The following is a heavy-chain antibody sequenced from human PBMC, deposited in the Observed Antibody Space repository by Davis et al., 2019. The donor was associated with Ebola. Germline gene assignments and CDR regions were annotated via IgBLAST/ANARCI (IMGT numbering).Heavy chain of an antibody. V-gene: IGHV3-53*01. CDR2: IYSGGST. J-gene: IGHJ4*02. CDR1: GFTVSSNY. CDR3: ARGGVVPAATED. D-gene: IGHD2-2*01. Sequence: GESLKISCAASGFTVSSNYMSWVRQAPGKGLEWVSVIYSGGSTYYADSVKGRFTISRDNSKNTLYLQMNSLRAEDTAVYYCARGGVVPAATEDWGQGTLVTVSS.